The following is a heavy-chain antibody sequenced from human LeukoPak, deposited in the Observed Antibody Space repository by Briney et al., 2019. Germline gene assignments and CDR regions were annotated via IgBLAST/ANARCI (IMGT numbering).Heavy chain of an antibody. CDR2: INKGGTFI. D-gene: IGHD2-2*01. CDR3: AREVHDVVEPATNTVDY. J-gene: IGHJ4*02. Sequence: GGSLRLSCAASGFTFRDYTMNWVRQSPGKGLEWVSAINKGGTFIKYADSVKGRFVVSRDNAKNLLFLQMNSLRVEDTALYFCAREVHDVVEPATNTVDYWGQGTRVTVSS. V-gene: IGHV3-21*01. CDR1: GFTFRDYT.